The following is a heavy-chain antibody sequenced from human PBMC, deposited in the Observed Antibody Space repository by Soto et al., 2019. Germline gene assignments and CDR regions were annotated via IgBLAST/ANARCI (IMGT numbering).Heavy chain of an antibody. J-gene: IGHJ6*03. CDR3: ARGLTGTTSYYYYYMDV. Sequence: ASVKVSCKASGYTFTTYGISWVRQAPGQGLEWMGWISAYNGNTNYAQKLQGRVTMHTDTSTSTAYMELRSLRSDDTAVYYCARGLTGTTSYYYYYMDVWGKGTTVTVSS. CDR1: GYTFTTYG. V-gene: IGHV1-18*01. D-gene: IGHD1-7*01. CDR2: ISAYNGNT.